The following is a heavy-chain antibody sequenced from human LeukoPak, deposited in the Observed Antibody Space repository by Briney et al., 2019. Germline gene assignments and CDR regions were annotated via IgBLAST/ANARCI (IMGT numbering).Heavy chain of an antibody. J-gene: IGHJ4*02. D-gene: IGHD3-9*01. CDR3: ARPGQNYDILTGYTWGYFDY. Sequence: GGSLRLSCAASGFTFSSYSMNWVRQAPGKGLEWVSYISSSSSTIYYADSVKGRFTISRDNAKNSPYLQMNSLRAEDTAVYHCARPGQNYDILTGYTWGYFDYWGQGTLVTVSS. CDR1: GFTFSSYS. CDR2: ISSSSSTI. V-gene: IGHV3-48*01.